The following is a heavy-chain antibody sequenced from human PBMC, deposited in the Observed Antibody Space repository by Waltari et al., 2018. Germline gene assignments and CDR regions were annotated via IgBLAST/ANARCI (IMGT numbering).Heavy chain of an antibody. D-gene: IGHD3-10*01. CDR3: AREYYTHFDY. J-gene: IGHJ4*02. CDR1: GLHFSSYS. CDR2: ISSSSSTV. V-gene: IGHV3-48*01. Sequence: EVHLVQSGGVLVQPGGSLRLSCTASGLHFSSYSMDWFRQAPGKGLEWVSYISSSSSTVYYADSVKGRFTISRDNAKNSLYLQMNSLRAEDTAVYYCAREYYTHFDYWGQGTLVTVSS.